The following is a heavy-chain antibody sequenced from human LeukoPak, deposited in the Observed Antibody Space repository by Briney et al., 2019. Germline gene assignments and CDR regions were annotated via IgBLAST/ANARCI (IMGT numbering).Heavy chain of an antibody. J-gene: IGHJ6*03. V-gene: IGHV3-9*01. D-gene: IGHD6-13*01. Sequence: GGSLRLSCAASGFTFDDYAMHWVRQAPGKGLEWVSGISWNSGSIGYADSVKGRFTISRDNAKNSLYLQMNSLRAEDTALYYCVLAAAAGTPSYMDVWGKGTTVTISS. CDR3: VLAAAAGTPSYMDV. CDR2: ISWNSGSI. CDR1: GFTFDDYA.